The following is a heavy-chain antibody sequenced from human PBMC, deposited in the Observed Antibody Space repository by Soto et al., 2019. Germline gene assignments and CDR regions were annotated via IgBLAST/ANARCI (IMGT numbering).Heavy chain of an antibody. D-gene: IGHD2-21*02. Sequence: HVQLVESGGGVVQPGRSLRLSCAASGFTFSNYAMHWVRQAPGKGLEWVAVISYDGNHKYYADSVKGRFTISRDKSNNXLDLQMNRLRAEDAAMYYCGRGREVVTVTSSASDIWGQGTMVTVS. CDR2: ISYDGNHK. CDR1: GFTFSNYA. V-gene: IGHV3-30-3*01. CDR3: GRGREVVTVTSSASDI. J-gene: IGHJ3*02.